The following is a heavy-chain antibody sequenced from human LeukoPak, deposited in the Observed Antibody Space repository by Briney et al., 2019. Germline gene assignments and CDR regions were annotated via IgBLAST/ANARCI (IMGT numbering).Heavy chain of an antibody. Sequence: GGSLRLSCAASGFTSSSYWMSWVRQAPGKGLEWVANIKQDGSEKYYVDSVKGRFTISRDNAKNSLYLQMNSLRAEDTAVYYCARDLRGVINFYYYYYGMDVWGQGTTVTVSS. V-gene: IGHV3-7*01. CDR2: IKQDGSEK. D-gene: IGHD3-10*01. J-gene: IGHJ6*02. CDR3: ARDLRGVINFYYYYYGMDV. CDR1: GFTSSSYW.